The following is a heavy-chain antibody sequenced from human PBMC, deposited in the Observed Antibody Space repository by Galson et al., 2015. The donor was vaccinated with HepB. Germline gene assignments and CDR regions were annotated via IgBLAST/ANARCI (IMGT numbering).Heavy chain of an antibody. CDR3: ARTSNWYHFDS. D-gene: IGHD6-13*01. CDR1: GGSISSTSYY. Sequence: ETLSLTCTVSGGSISSTSYYWAWIRQSPGKGLEWIATIYYSGSTYYNPSLKSRVTISVDTSKNRFSLRLTSVTAADTAVYSCARTSNWYHFDSWGQGTLVTVSS. J-gene: IGHJ4*02. V-gene: IGHV4-39*01. CDR2: IYYSGST.